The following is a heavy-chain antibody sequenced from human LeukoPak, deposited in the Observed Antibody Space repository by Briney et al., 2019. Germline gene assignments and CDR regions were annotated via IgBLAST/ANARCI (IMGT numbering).Heavy chain of an antibody. CDR3: AREAQFGSGSYHFDY. J-gene: IGHJ4*02. D-gene: IGHD3-10*01. CDR1: GFTFSSYG. CDR2: IWYGGSNK. V-gene: IGHV3-33*08. Sequence: PGGSLRLSCAASGFTFSSYGMHWVRQAPGKGLEWVAVIWYGGSNKYYADSVKGRFTISRDNSKNTLYLQMNSLRAEDTAVYYCAREAQFGSGSYHFDYWGQGTLVTVSS.